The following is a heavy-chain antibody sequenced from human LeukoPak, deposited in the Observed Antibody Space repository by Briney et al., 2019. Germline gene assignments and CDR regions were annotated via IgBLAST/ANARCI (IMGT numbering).Heavy chain of an antibody. CDR1: GFTVSSNY. Sequence: GGSLRLSCAASGFTVSSNYMSWVRQAPGKGLEWVSVIYSGGSTYYADSVKGRFTISRDNSKNTLYLQMNSLRAEDTAVYYCAKSPPLLRLGELSLIFDYWGQGTLVTVSS. V-gene: IGHV3-66*01. CDR2: IYSGGST. D-gene: IGHD3-16*02. CDR3: AKSPPLLRLGELSLIFDY. J-gene: IGHJ4*02.